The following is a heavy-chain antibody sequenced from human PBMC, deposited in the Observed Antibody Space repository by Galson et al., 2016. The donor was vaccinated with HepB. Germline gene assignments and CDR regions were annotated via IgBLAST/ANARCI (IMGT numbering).Heavy chain of an antibody. CDR2: IYYSGST. D-gene: IGHD3-10*01. CDR1: GDSISSSY. Sequence: SETLSLTCNVSGDSISSSYWSWIRQPPGKGLEWIGYIYYSGSTNYNPSLKSRVTISLGTSKNQMSLKLSSVIAADTAVYYCARGVLWFGDQKGYWFDPWGQGRLVTVSS. J-gene: IGHJ5*02. CDR3: ARGVLWFGDQKGYWFDP. V-gene: IGHV4-59*01.